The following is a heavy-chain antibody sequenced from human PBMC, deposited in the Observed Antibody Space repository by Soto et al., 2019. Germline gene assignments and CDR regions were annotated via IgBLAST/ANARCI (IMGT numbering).Heavy chain of an antibody. CDR3: ARAVLLWGNNWFDP. J-gene: IGHJ5*02. V-gene: IGHV4-30-2*01. D-gene: IGHD3-10*01. Sequence: SETLSLTCAVSGGSISSGGYSWSWIRQPPGKGLEWIGYIYHSGSTYYNPSLKSRVTISVDRSKNQFSLKLSSVTAADTAVYYCARAVLLWGNNWFDPWGQGTLVTVSS. CDR2: IYHSGST. CDR1: GGSISSGGYS.